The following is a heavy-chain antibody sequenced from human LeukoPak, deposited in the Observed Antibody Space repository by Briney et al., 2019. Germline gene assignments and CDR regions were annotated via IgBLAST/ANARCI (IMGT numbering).Heavy chain of an antibody. CDR3: ARGGQQLVVLDY. CDR2: IKQDGSEK. D-gene: IGHD6-13*01. CDR1: GFTFSSSW. J-gene: IGHJ4*02. V-gene: IGHV3-7*04. Sequence: GGSLRLSCAASGFTFSSSWISWVRQAPGKWLEWVANIKQDGSEKYYLDSEKGRFTISRDNAKNSLYLQINSLRAEDTAVYYCARGGQQLVVLDYWGQGTLVTVSS.